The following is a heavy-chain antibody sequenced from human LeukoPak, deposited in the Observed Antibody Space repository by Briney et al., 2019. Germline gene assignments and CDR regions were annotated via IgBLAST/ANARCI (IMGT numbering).Heavy chain of an antibody. CDR1: GFTVSSNY. J-gene: IGHJ4*02. CDR2: IYSGGST. D-gene: IGHD6-13*01. Sequence: GGSLRLSCAASGFTVSSNYMSWVRQAPGKGLEWVSVIYSGGSTYYADSVKGRFTISRDNSKNTLYLQMNSLRAEDTAVYYCARGRHSSSWYFDYWGQGTLVTVSP. CDR3: ARGRHSSSWYFDY. V-gene: IGHV3-66*01.